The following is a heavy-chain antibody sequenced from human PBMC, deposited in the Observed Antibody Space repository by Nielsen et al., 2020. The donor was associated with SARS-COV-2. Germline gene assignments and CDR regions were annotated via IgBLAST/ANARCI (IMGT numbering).Heavy chain of an antibody. D-gene: IGHD3-3*01. CDR1: GFTFSSYA. V-gene: IGHV3-23*01. CDR2: ISGSGGST. Sequence: GESLKISCAASGFTFSSYAMSWVRQAPGKGLEWVSAISGSGGSTYYADSVKGRFTISRDNSKNTLYLQMNSLRAEDTAVYYCAKDGAIFGVGYGAYFDYWGQGTLVTVSS. CDR3: AKDGAIFGVGYGAYFDY. J-gene: IGHJ4*02.